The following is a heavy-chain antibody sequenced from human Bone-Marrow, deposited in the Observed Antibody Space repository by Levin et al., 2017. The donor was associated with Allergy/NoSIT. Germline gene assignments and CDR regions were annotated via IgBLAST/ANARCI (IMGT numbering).Heavy chain of an antibody. Sequence: GESLKISCAASGFTFSSYGMHWVRQAPGKGLEWVAVISYDGSNKYYADSVKGRFTISRDNSKNTLYLQMNSLRAEDTAVYYCAKDLYCSGGSCPHGWGMDVWGQGTTVTVSS. V-gene: IGHV3-30*18. J-gene: IGHJ6*02. CDR1: GFTFSSYG. D-gene: IGHD2-15*01. CDR2: ISYDGSNK. CDR3: AKDLYCSGGSCPHGWGMDV.